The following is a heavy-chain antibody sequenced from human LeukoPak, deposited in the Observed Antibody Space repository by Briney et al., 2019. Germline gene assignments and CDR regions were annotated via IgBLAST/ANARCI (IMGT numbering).Heavy chain of an antibody. CDR1: GGSISSGGYS. J-gene: IGHJ3*02. V-gene: IGHV4-30-2*01. D-gene: IGHD2-15*01. CDR2: IYHSGST. CDR3: ARVGNYCSGGSCYSVDAFDI. Sequence: SETLSLTCAVSGGSISSGGYSWSWIRQPPGKGLEWIGYIYHSGSTYYNPSLKSRVTISVDRSKNQFSLKLSSVTAADTAVYYCARVGNYCSGGSCYSVDAFDIWSQGTMVTVSS.